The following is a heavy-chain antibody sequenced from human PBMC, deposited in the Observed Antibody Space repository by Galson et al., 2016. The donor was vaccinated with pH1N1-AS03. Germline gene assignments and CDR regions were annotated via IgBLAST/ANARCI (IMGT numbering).Heavy chain of an antibody. CDR2: VFYTGST. Sequence: SETLSLTCAVSGGSIGDARYYWGWIRQPPGKGLEWIGNVFYTGSTYYKPSLKSRVTISVDLSKNQFSLKLTSVSAPDTAIYYCARHVGGPTTAGGFDQWGQGTLLPVSS. CDR3: ARHVGGPTTAGGFDQ. V-gene: IGHV4-39*01. D-gene: IGHD1-26*01. CDR1: GGSIGDARYY. J-gene: IGHJ4*02.